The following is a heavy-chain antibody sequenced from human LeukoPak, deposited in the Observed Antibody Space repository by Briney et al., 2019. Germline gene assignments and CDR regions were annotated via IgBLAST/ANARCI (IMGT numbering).Heavy chain of an antibody. V-gene: IGHV4-59*01. CDR3: ARGEMATISDAFDI. CDR2: IYYSGST. CDR1: GGSISSYY. D-gene: IGHD5-24*01. Sequence: PSETLSLTCTVSGGSISSYYWSWIRQPPGKGLEWIGYIYYSGSTNYNPSLKSRVTISVDTSKNQFSLKLSSVTAADTAVYYCARGEMATISDAFDIRGQGTMVTVSS. J-gene: IGHJ3*02.